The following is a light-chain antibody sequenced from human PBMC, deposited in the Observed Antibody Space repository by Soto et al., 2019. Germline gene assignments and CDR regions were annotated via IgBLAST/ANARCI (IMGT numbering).Light chain of an antibody. J-gene: IGLJ1*01. Sequence: QGALTQAASVSESAGQSITISCTGTISDVGGYNYVSWYQQHPGNAPKLMIYEVSNRPSGVSNRFSGSKSGNTASLAISGLQAEDEADYYRRSYTNNSTYVFGPGTKVTVL. CDR3: RSYTNNSTYV. CDR2: EVS. V-gene: IGLV2-14*01. CDR1: ISDVGGYNY.